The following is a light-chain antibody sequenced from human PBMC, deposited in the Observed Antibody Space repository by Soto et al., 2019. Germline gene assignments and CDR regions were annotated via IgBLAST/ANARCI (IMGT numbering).Light chain of an antibody. Sequence: SYELTQPPSVSVAPGQTARITCGADNIGSKSVHWYQQKPGQAPVLVVYDDSGRPSGIPDRFSGSNSGSTATLTISRVEAGDEADYYCQVWHGSSGVFGTGTKLTVL. CDR1: NIGSKS. V-gene: IGLV3-21*02. J-gene: IGLJ1*01. CDR2: DDS. CDR3: QVWHGSSGV.